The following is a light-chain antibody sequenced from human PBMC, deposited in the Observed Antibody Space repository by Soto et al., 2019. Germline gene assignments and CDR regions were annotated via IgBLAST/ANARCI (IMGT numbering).Light chain of an antibody. CDR2: STT. J-gene: IGLJ2*01. CDR1: TGAVTSGYY. V-gene: IGLV7-43*01. CDR3: LLFYGDGVV. Sequence: AVVTQEPSLTVSPGGTVTLTCASPTGAVTSGYYPNWFQQKPGQPPRALIYSTTYKHSWTPARFSGSLLGGKAALTLSGVQPEDEADYYCLLFYGDGVVFGGGTKLTVL.